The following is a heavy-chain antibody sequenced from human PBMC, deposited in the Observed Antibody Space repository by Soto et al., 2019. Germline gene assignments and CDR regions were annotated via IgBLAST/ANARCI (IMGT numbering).Heavy chain of an antibody. Sequence: PGGSLRLSCAASGFTVSSNYMSWVRQAPGKGLEWLSVIYSDGSTYFADSVKGRFTISGDNSKNTLYLQMNSLRAEDTAVYYCARGQPYSGRYFAFDSWGQGTMVTV. J-gene: IGHJ3*02. CDR3: ARGQPYSGRYFAFDS. CDR2: IYSDGST. D-gene: IGHD1-26*01. CDR1: GFTVSSNY. V-gene: IGHV3-66*01.